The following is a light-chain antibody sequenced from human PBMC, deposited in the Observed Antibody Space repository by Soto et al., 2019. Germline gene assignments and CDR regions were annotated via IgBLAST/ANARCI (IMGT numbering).Light chain of an antibody. V-gene: IGKV3-11*01. CDR2: DAS. J-gene: IGKJ5*01. CDR3: QHRSTWPRA. CDR1: QSVGIY. Sequence: EIVLTQSPATLSLSPGERATLSCRASQSVGIYLGWYQQRPGQAPRLLIYDASKRAAGIPARFSGSGSGTDFTLAINGLVPEDFAVYYCQHRSTWPRAFGQGTRLEIK.